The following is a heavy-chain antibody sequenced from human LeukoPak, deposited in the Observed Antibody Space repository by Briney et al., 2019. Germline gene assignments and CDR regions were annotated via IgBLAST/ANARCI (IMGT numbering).Heavy chain of an antibody. J-gene: IGHJ6*03. CDR2: IYSDNT. Sequence: GGSLRLSCTVSGFTVSSNSMSWVRQAPGKGLEWVSFIYSDNTHYSDSVKGRFTISRDNSKNTLYLQMNSLRAEDTAVYYCARDPYSGSYSDYYYYYMDIWGKRTTVTVSS. CDR1: GFTVSSNS. D-gene: IGHD1-26*01. CDR3: ARDPYSGSYSDYYYYYMDI. V-gene: IGHV3-53*01.